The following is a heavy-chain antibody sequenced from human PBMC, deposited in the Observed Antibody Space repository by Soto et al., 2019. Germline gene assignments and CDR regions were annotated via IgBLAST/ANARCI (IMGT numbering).Heavy chain of an antibody. CDR3: VRGRSYSVYDF. Sequence: SETLSLTCNGSGGSNRGHSWIWIRQPAGKGLEWIGHIYPSGSTSYNPSLRSRVTMSLDTSSNQIFLNLTSVTAADTAVFYCVRGRSYSVYDFWGPGTLVTVS. D-gene: IGHD5-12*01. J-gene: IGHJ4*02. CDR1: GGSNRGHS. CDR2: IYPSGST. V-gene: IGHV4-4*07.